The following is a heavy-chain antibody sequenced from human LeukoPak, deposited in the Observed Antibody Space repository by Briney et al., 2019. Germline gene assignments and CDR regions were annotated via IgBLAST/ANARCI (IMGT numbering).Heavy chain of an antibody. CDR1: GGSISSGSYY. CDR2: IYTSGST. Sequence: SQTLPLTCTVSGGSISSGSYYWSWIRQPAGKGLEWIGHIYTSGSTNYNPSLKSRVTMSVDTSKNQFSLKLSSVTAADTAVYYCARDKPDYGDYSTSPAYYMDVWGKGTTVTVSS. CDR3: ARDKPDYGDYSTSPAYYMDV. V-gene: IGHV4-61*09. D-gene: IGHD4-17*01. J-gene: IGHJ6*03.